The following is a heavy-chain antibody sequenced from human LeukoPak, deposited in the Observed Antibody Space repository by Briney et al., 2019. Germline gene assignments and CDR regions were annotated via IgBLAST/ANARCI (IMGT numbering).Heavy chain of an antibody. Sequence: GGSLKLSCAASGFTFSNYAMSWVRQAPGKGLEWVSAISSGLAGTYYADSVKGRFTISRDNSKNTLFLQMNGLRAEDTAVYYCAKDSWELLYFDYWGQGTLVTVSS. CDR1: GFTFSNYA. V-gene: IGHV3-23*01. CDR3: AKDSWELLYFDY. D-gene: IGHD1-26*01. J-gene: IGHJ4*02. CDR2: ISSGLAGT.